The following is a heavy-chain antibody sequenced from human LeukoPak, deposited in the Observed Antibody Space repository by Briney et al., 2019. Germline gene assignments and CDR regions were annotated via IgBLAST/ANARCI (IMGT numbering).Heavy chain of an antibody. CDR2: ISYDGSNK. V-gene: IGHV3-30*18. CDR1: GFTFSSYG. J-gene: IGHJ4*02. Sequence: PGGSLRLSCAASGFTFSSYGMHWARQAPGKGLEWVAVISYDGSNKYYADSVKGRFTISRDNSKNTLYLQMNSLRAEDTAVYYCAKDRGYCSGGSCMRIDYWGQGTLVTVSS. D-gene: IGHD2-15*01. CDR3: AKDRGYCSGGSCMRIDY.